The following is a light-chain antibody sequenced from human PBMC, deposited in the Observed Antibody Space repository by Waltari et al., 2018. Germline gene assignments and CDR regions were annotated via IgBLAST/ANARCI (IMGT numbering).Light chain of an antibody. CDR2: GVS. CDR3: QHYVRLPAT. Sequence: EIVLTQSPGTLSLSPGERATLSCRASQSVRGSLAWYQQKAGQAPRLLLYGVSSRATGIPERFSGSGSGTDFSLTISRLEPEDFAVYYCQHYVRLPATFGQGTKVEIK. J-gene: IGKJ1*01. V-gene: IGKV3-20*01. CDR1: QSVRGS.